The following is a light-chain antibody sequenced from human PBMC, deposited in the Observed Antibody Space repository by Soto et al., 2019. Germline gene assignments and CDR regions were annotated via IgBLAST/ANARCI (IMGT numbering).Light chain of an antibody. V-gene: IGKV3-15*01. Sequence: EIVMTQSPDTLSVSPGERATVSCRASESVSSNLAWYQQKAGQVPRLLIYGASTRATGIPARFSGSGSGTEFTLTISTLQSEDVAIYYCQQYNSWPPYTFGQGTKLEI. J-gene: IGKJ2*01. CDR2: GAS. CDR3: QQYNSWPPYT. CDR1: ESVSSN.